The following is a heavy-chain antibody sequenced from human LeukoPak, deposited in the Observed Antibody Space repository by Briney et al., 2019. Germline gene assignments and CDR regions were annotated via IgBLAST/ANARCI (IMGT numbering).Heavy chain of an antibody. CDR1: GFSFTSYA. D-gene: IGHD6-13*01. J-gene: IGHJ5*02. V-gene: IGHV3-23*01. Sequence: GGSLRLSCEASGFSFTSYAMMWVRQAPGKGLQWIATLTGYGGAYYAGSGEGRFIVSRDISKNTFFLQMYSLRAEDTVVYYCAKGAATGKVDWFDPWGQGTLVTVSS. CDR2: LTGYGGA. CDR3: AKGAATGKVDWFDP.